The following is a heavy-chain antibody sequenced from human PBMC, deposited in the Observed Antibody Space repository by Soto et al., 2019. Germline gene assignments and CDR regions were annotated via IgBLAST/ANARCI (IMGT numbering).Heavy chain of an antibody. J-gene: IGHJ4*02. CDR2: IYYSGST. Sequence: SETLSLTCTVSGGSVSSGSYYWSWIRQPPGKGLEWIGYIYYSGSTNYNPSLKSRVTISVDTSKNQFSLKLSSVTAADTAVYYCARGGGVNYYGSGSYLPPPFDYWGQGTLVTVSS. CDR3: ARGGGVNYYGSGSYLPPPFDY. D-gene: IGHD3-10*01. V-gene: IGHV4-61*01. CDR1: GGSVSSGSYY.